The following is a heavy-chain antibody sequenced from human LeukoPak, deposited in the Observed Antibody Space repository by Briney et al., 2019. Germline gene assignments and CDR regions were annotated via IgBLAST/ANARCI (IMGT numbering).Heavy chain of an antibody. V-gene: IGHV3-30*03. CDR3: ARQSDYYYYGMDV. Sequence: PGRSLRLSCAASGFTFSSYGMHWVRQAPGKGLEWVAAISFDGSNKYYADSVKGRFTISRDNSKNTLNLQMNSLRAEDTAVYYCARQSDYYYYGMDVWGQGTTVTVSS. CDR1: GFTFSSYG. CDR2: ISFDGSNK. J-gene: IGHJ6*02.